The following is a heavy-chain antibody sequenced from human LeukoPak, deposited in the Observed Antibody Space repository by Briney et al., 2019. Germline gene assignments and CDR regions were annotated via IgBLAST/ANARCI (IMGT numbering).Heavy chain of an antibody. CDR2: ISSNGGST. J-gene: IGHJ4*02. CDR1: GFTFSSYA. V-gene: IGHV3-64*01. Sequence: PGGSLRLSCAASGFTFSSYAMHWVRQAPGKRLEYVSAISSNGGSTYYANSVKGRFTISRDNSKNTLYLQMGSLRAEDMAVYYCARGYGDLDYWGKGNLVTVSS. CDR3: ARGYGDLDY. D-gene: IGHD4-17*01.